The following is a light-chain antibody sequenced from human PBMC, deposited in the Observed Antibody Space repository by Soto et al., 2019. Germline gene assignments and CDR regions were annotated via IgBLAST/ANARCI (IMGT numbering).Light chain of an antibody. Sequence: QSVLTHPPSVSGAPGQRVTISCTGSSSNIGAGYDVHWYQQLPGTAPKLLIYGNSNRPSGVPDRFSGSKSGTLASLAITGLQAEDEADYYCQSYDSSLSGSVFGGGTKVTVL. V-gene: IGLV1-40*01. J-gene: IGLJ2*01. CDR2: GNS. CDR3: QSYDSSLSGSV. CDR1: SSNIGAGYD.